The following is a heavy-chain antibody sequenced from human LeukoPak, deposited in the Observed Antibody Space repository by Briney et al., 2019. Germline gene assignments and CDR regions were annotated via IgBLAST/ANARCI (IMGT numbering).Heavy chain of an antibody. J-gene: IGHJ6*02. CDR1: GGSISSYY. CDR2: IYYSGST. CDR3: ARHAPGSNLELLSHRRGMDV. D-gene: IGHD1-7*01. Sequence: SETLSLTCTVSGGSISSYYWSWIRKPPGKGLEWIGYIYYSGSTNYNPSLKSRVTISVDTSKNQFSLKLSSVTAADTAVYYCARHAPGSNLELLSHRRGMDVWGQGTTVTVSS. V-gene: IGHV4-59*08.